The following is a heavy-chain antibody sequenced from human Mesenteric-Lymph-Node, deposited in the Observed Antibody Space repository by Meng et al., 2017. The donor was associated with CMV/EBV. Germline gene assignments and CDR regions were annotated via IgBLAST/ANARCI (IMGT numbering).Heavy chain of an antibody. Sequence: WSWVRQPPGKGLEWIGEIYHSGSTNYNPSLKSRVTISVDKSKNQFSLKLSSVTAADTAVYYCARSPPWGKDPYSGYDSGVGGDAFDIWGQGTMVTVSS. CDR3: ARSPPWGKDPYSGYDSGVGGDAFDI. V-gene: IGHV4-4*02. J-gene: IGHJ3*02. D-gene: IGHD5-12*01. CDR2: IYHSGST.